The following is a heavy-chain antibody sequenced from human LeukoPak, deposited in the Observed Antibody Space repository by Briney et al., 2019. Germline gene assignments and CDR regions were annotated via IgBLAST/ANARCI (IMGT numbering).Heavy chain of an antibody. CDR2: ISGSGGST. CDR3: AKHQGTWGSGWYFDY. J-gene: IGHJ4*02. Sequence: GGSLRLSCAASGFTFSSYAMSWVRQAPGKGLEWVSTISGSGGSTNYADSVRGRFTISRDNSKNTLYLQMNSLRAEDTAVYYCAKHQGTWGSGWYFDYWGQGTLVTVSS. D-gene: IGHD6-19*01. V-gene: IGHV3-23*01. CDR1: GFTFSSYA.